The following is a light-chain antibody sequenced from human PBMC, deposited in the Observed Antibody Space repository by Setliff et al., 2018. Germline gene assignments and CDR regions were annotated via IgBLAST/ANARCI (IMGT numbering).Light chain of an antibody. CDR3: SSYGGGTTFDV. CDR2: EVT. V-gene: IGLV2-23*02. J-gene: IGLJ1*01. Sequence: QSVLTQPASVSESPGQSITISCTGTSSDVGNYKVVSWYQHHPGTAPKLIIYEVTKRPSGVSNRFSGSKSGNTASLTISDLQAEDEADYYCSSYGGGTTFDVFGTGTKVTVL. CDR1: SSDVGNYKV.